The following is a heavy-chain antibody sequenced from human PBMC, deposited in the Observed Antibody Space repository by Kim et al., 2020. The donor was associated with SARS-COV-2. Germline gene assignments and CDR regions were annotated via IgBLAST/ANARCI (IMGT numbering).Heavy chain of an antibody. CDR3: ARDQKQLGPNYYYYYGMDV. V-gene: IGHV6-1*01. D-gene: IGHD6-6*01. CDR2: TYYRSKWYN. Sequence: SQTLSLTCAISGDSVSSNSAAWNWIRQSPSRGLEWLGRTYYRSKWYNDYAVSVKSRITINPDTSKNQFSLQLNSVTPEDTAVYYCARDQKQLGPNYYYYYGMDVWGQGTTVTVSS. CDR1: GDSVSSNSAA. J-gene: IGHJ6*02.